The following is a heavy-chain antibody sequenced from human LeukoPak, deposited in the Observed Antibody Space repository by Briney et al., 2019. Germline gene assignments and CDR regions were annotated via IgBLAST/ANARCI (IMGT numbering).Heavy chain of an antibody. CDR1: GFTFSSYW. Sequence: GGSLRLSCAASGFTFSSYWMSWVRQAPGKGLEWVANIKQDGSEKYYVDSVKGRFTISRDNAKNSLYLQMNSLRAEDTAVYYCARDLGTYYGSGSYSILGDYYGMDVWGQGTTVTVSS. V-gene: IGHV3-7*01. D-gene: IGHD3-10*01. J-gene: IGHJ6*02. CDR2: IKQDGSEK. CDR3: ARDLGTYYGSGSYSILGDYYGMDV.